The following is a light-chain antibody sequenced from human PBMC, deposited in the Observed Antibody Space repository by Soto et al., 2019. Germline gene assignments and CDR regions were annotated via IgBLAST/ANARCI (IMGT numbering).Light chain of an antibody. J-gene: IGKJ1*01. CDR2: GAF. CDR3: QQYNTYSWT. V-gene: IGKV1D-16*01. CDR1: QGISNW. Sequence: IQLTQSPSSVSASVGGRVTITFRASQGISNWLAWYQQKPGKAPKLLISGAFSLQSGVPSRFSGSGSGTDFTLTISSLQPEDFATYYCQQYNTYSWTFGQGTKVDNK.